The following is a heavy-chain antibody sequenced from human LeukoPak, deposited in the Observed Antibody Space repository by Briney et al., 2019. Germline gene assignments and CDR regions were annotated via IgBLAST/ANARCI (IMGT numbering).Heavy chain of an antibody. CDR1: GGSISSGDYY. D-gene: IGHD1-14*01. V-gene: IGHV4-30-4*08. J-gene: IGHJ6*03. CDR3: ATAPWPARPDYYYYMDV. Sequence: SETLSLTCTVSGGSISSGDYYWSWIRQPPGMGLEWIGYIYYSGSTYYNPSLKSRVTISVDTSKNQFSLKLSSVTAADTAVYYCATAPWPARPDYYYYMDVWAKGATVTVSS. CDR2: IYYSGST.